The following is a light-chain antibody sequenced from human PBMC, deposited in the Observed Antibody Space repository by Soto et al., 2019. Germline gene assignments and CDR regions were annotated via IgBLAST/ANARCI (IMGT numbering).Light chain of an antibody. V-gene: IGLV6-57*03. CDR3: QSYDSSSLWV. CDR2: DDN. J-gene: IGLJ3*02. Sequence: NFMLTQPHSVSESPGKTVTISCTRSSGSIASNYVQWYQQRPGSAPTTVIYDDNQRRSGVPDRFSGSIDSSSNSASLTISGLQTEDEADYYCQSYDSSSLWVFGGRTKVTVL. CDR1: SGSIASNY.